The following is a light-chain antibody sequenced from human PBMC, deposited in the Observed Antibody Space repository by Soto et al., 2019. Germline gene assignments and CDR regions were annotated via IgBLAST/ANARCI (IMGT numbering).Light chain of an antibody. J-gene: IGKJ2*01. V-gene: IGKV1-5*03. CDR2: KAS. Sequence: DIPMTQSPSTLSASVGDRVTITCRASQSISSWLAWYQQKPGKAPKLLIYKASSLESGVPSRFSGSGSGTEFTLTISSLQPDDFATYYCQQYNIYSGTFGQGTKLEIK. CDR3: QQYNIYSGT. CDR1: QSISSW.